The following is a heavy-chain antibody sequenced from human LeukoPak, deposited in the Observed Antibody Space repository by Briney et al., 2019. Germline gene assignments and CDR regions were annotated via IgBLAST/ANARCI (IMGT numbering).Heavy chain of an antibody. D-gene: IGHD3-10*01. CDR2: ICDNGHT. Sequence: SETLSLTCTYSGGSFSPAHWSWIRQPPGKGLEWIGVICDNGHTDYNPSLQSRVTISVDTSKRQFSLKLSSLAAADTAVYYCATGRDPYKTGHWGQGTLVTVSS. V-gene: IGHV4-59*01. J-gene: IGHJ4*02. CDR3: ATGRDPYKTGH. CDR1: GGSFSPAH.